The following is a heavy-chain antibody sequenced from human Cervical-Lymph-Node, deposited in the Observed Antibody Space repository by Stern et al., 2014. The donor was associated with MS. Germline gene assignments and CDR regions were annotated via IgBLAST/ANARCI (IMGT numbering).Heavy chain of an antibody. Sequence: VQLVQSGGGLVPPGGSLRLSCTVSGFTFNTYGMSWVRQAPGMGLEWISAISDIRDRTYYADSVQGRFTISRDNSKNTLYLQMNSLSAEDTAVYYCVRDPPLDARFLGLDPWGQGTLVTVSS. V-gene: IGHV3-23*04. CDR3: VRDPPLDARFLGLDP. D-gene: IGHD3-3*01. CDR1: GFTFNTYG. CDR2: ISDIRDRT. J-gene: IGHJ5*02.